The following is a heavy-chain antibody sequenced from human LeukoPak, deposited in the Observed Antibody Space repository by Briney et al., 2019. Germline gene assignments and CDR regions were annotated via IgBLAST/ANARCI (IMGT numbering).Heavy chain of an antibody. CDR1: GFTFSSYG. Sequence: GGSLRLSCAASGFTFSSYGMHWVRQAPGKGLEWVAVIWYDGSNKYYADSVKGRFTISRDNSKNTLYLQMNSLRAEDEAVYYCARVNSDYYDSSGEIDYWGQGTLVTVSS. CDR3: ARVNSDYYDSSGEIDY. CDR2: IWYDGSNK. V-gene: IGHV3-33*01. D-gene: IGHD3-22*01. J-gene: IGHJ4*02.